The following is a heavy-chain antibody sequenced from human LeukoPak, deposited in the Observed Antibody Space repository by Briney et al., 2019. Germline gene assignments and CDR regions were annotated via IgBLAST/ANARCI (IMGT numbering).Heavy chain of an antibody. V-gene: IGHV3-30*18. Sequence: GGSLRLSCAASGFTFSSYGMHWVRQAPGKGLEWVAVISYDGSSKYYADSVKGRFTISRDNSKNTLYLQMNSLRAEDTAVYYCAKETATGGSVDYWGQGTLVTVSS. CDR1: GFTFSSYG. CDR2: ISYDGSSK. CDR3: AKETATGGSVDY. J-gene: IGHJ4*02. D-gene: IGHD3-16*01.